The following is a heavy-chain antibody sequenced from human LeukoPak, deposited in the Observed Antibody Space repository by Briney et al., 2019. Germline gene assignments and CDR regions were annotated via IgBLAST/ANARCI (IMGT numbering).Heavy chain of an antibody. D-gene: IGHD3-16*01. CDR1: GFTFSSYS. CDR2: ISSSSSYI. V-gene: IGHV3-21*01. J-gene: IGHJ4*02. Sequence: AGGSLRLSCAASGFTFSSYSMNWVRQAPGKGLEWVSSISSSSSYIYYADSVKGRFTSSRDNAKNSLYLQMNSLRAEDTAVYYCARGDKFIWGYWGQGTLVTVSS. CDR3: ARGDKFIWGY.